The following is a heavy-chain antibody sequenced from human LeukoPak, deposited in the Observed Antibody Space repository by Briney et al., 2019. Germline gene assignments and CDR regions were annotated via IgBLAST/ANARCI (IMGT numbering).Heavy chain of an antibody. CDR2: IIPILGIA. CDR1: GGTFSSYA. Sequence: SVKVSCKASGGTFSSYAISWVRQAPGQGLEWMGRIIPILGIANYAQKLQGRVTMTTDTSTSTAYMELRSLRSDDTAVYYCARDRRDVFSFDYWGQGTLVTVSS. CDR3: ARDRRDVFSFDY. J-gene: IGHJ4*02. D-gene: IGHD5/OR15-5a*01. V-gene: IGHV1-69*04.